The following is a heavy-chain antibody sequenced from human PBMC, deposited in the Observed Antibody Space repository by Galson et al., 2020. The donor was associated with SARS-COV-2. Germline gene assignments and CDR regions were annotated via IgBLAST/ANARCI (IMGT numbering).Heavy chain of an antibody. CDR3: ARRFHRDGYNYEIDY. J-gene: IGHJ4*02. CDR1: GYSFTNYW. V-gene: IGHV5-51*01. D-gene: IGHD5-12*01. Sequence: GESLKISCKGSGYSFTNYWIGWVRQMPGKGLEWMGIIYPDDSDTRYSPSFQGQVTISADNSIGTAYLQWSSLKASDTAMYYCARRFHRDGYNYEIDYWGQGTLVTVSS. CDR2: IYPDDSDT.